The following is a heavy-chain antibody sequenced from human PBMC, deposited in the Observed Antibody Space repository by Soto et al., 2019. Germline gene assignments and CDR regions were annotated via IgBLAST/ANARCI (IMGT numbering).Heavy chain of an antibody. V-gene: IGHV3-33*01. D-gene: IGHD4-17*01. CDR2: IWYDGSNK. J-gene: IGHJ4*02. CDR1: GFTFSSYG. CDR3: ASEGGGDYVLGY. Sequence: QVQLVESGGGVVQPGRSLRLSCAASGFTFSSYGMHWVRQAPGKGLEWVAVIWYDGSNKNYADSVKGRFTISRDNSKNTMNLQMKGLRAEDTAVYYCASEGGGDYVLGYWGQGTLVTVSS.